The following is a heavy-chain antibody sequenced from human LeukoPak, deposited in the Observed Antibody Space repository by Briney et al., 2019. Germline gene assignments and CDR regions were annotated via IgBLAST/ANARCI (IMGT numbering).Heavy chain of an antibody. CDR2: ITNDGSDT. D-gene: IGHD2-2*01. CDR1: RFPFSSYW. J-gene: IGHJ5*02. CDR3: ARGSTASFDP. V-gene: IGHV3-74*01. Sequence: PGGSLRLSCAASRFPFSSYWMHWVRQAPGKGLVWVSRITNDGSDTTYADSVKGRFTISRDNAKNTLYLQMNSLRAEDTAVYYCARGSTASFDPWGQGTLVTVSS.